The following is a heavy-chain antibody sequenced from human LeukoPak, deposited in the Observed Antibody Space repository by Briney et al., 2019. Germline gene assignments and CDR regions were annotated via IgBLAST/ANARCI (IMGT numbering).Heavy chain of an antibody. J-gene: IGHJ5*02. V-gene: IGHV4-4*07. Sequence: PSETLSLTCTVSGGSISSYYWSWIRQPAGKGLEWIGRIYTSGSTNYNPSLKSRVTMSVDTSKNQFSLRLSSVTVADTAVYYCARTPLRGATFFTSYPNWFDTWGQGTLVTVSS. CDR3: ARTPLRGATFFTSYPNWFDT. CDR1: GGSISSYY. CDR2: IYTSGST. D-gene: IGHD3-10*01.